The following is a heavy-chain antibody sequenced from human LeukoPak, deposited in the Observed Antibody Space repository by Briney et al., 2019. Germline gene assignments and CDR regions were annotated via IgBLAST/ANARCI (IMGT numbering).Heavy chain of an antibody. Sequence: PSETLSLTCPVSLASIYFELYHCRWVRQSAGRRLECIGHIDHGGVNNYHPPLQSRVTISHDKTQKQFSLKLNSVAAADTAVYYCAKGHDYYSEYFQHWGQGTLVSVSS. CDR2: IDHGGVN. J-gene: IGHJ1*01. CDR3: AKGHDYYSEYFQH. V-gene: IGHV4-61*09. CDR1: LASIYFELYH. D-gene: IGHD1-26*01.